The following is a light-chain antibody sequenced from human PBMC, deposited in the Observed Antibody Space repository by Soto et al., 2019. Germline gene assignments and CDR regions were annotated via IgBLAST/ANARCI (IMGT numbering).Light chain of an antibody. CDR2: WAS. J-gene: IGKJ4*01. V-gene: IGKV4-1*01. Sequence: DIVMTQSPDSLAVSLGERATINCKSSQSVLYSSNNKNYLAWYQQKVGQPPKXXIYWASTRESGVPDRFSGSGSGTDFTLTISSLQAEDVAVYYCQQYYSAPLTFGGGTKVDIK. CDR1: QSVLYSSNNKNY. CDR3: QQYYSAPLT.